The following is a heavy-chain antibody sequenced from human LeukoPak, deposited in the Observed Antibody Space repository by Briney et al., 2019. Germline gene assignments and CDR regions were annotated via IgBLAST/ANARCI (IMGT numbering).Heavy chain of an antibody. CDR2: IYYSGST. V-gene: IGHV4-61*01. D-gene: IGHD3-22*01. Sequence: SGPTLVKPSETLSLTCTVSGGSVSSGSYYWSWIRQPPGKGLEWIGYIYYSGSTNYNPSLKSRVTISVDTSKNQFSLKLSSVTAADTAVYYCAGDHYYASGTSWGQGTLVTVSS. CDR3: AGDHYYASGTS. CDR1: GGSVSSGSYY. J-gene: IGHJ5*02.